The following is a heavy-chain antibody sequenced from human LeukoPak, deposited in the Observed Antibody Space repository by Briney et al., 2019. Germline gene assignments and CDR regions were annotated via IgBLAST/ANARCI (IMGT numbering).Heavy chain of an antibody. Sequence: SETLSLTCTVSGGSISSSSYYWGWIRQPPGKGLEWIGSIYYSGSTYYNPSLKSRVTISVDTSKNQFSLKLSSVTAADTAVYYCARHWGGVPAALDYWGQGTLVTVPS. CDR1: GGSISSSSYY. J-gene: IGHJ4*02. CDR2: IYYSGST. CDR3: ARHWGGVPAALDY. D-gene: IGHD2-2*01. V-gene: IGHV4-39*01.